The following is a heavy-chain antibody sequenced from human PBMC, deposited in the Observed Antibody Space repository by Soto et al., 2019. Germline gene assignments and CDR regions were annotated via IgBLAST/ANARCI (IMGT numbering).Heavy chain of an antibody. V-gene: IGHV4-59*01. CDR1: GGSISSYY. CDR2: IYYSGST. D-gene: IGHD2-15*01. Sequence: SETLSLTCPVSGGSISSYYWSWIRQPPGKGLEWIGYIYYSGSTNYNPSLKSRVTISADTSKNQFSLKLSSVTAADTAVYYCVRGYCSGGSCGLFDYWGQGTLVTVSS. CDR3: VRGYCSGGSCGLFDY. J-gene: IGHJ4*02.